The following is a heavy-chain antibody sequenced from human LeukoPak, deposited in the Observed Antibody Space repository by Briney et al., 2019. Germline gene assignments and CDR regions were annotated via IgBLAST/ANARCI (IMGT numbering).Heavy chain of an antibody. J-gene: IGHJ3*02. V-gene: IGHV3-23*01. CDR2: ISGSGGST. Sequence: PGGSLRLSCAASGFTFSSYAMSWVPQAPGKGLEWVSAISGSGGSTYYADSVKGRFTISRDNSKNTLYLQMNSLRAEDTAVYYCAKGYYYDSSGYSSLDAFDIWGQGTMVTVSS. CDR3: AKGYYYDSSGYSSLDAFDI. CDR1: GFTFSSYA. D-gene: IGHD3-22*01.